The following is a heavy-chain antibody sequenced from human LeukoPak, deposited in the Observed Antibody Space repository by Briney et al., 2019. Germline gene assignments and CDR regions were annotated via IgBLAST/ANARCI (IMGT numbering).Heavy chain of an antibody. D-gene: IGHD5-12*01. J-gene: IGHJ6*03. CDR3: ARDVAGYESYYYYYYYMDV. CDR1: GFTFSSYS. V-gene: IGHV3-21*01. CDR2: ISSSSSYI. Sequence: GGSLRLSCAASGFTFSSYSMNWVRQAPGKGLEWVSSISSSSSYIYYADSVKGRFTISRDNAKNSLYLQINSLRAEDTAVYYCARDVAGYESYYYYYYYMDVWGKGTTVTVSS.